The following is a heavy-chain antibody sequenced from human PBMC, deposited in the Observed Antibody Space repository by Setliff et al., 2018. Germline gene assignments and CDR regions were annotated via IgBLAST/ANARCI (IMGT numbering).Heavy chain of an antibody. CDR3: TADDYTNFLCDT. D-gene: IGHD4-4*01. V-gene: IGHV3-30*01. Sequence: GGSLRLSCVAPGFTFSNYAMHWVRQAPGKGLEWVAVITYDGTNKYYADSVKGRFTISRDDSDNTLYLQMNSLRMEDTAVYYCTADDYTNFLCDTWGKGTTVTVSS. CDR1: GFTFSNYA. CDR2: ITYDGTNK. J-gene: IGHJ6*04.